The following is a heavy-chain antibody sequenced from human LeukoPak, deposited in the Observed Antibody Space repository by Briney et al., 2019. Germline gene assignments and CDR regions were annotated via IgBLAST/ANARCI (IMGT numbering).Heavy chain of an antibody. CDR3: ARGNTIAAKYYFDY. D-gene: IGHD6-13*01. CDR1: GYTFTGYY. V-gene: IGHV1-2*02. Sequence: ASVKVSCKASGYTFTGYYIDWVRQAPGQGLEWMGWINPNSGGTNYAQKFQGRVTMTRDTSISTAYMELSRLRSDDTAVYYCARGNTIAAKYYFDYWGQGTLVTVSS. CDR2: INPNSGGT. J-gene: IGHJ4*02.